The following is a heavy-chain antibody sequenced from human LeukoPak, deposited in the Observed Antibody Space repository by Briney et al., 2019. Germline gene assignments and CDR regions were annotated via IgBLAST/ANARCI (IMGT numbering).Heavy chain of an antibody. CDR1: GYSISSGNY. Sequence: SETLSLTCTVSGYSISSGNYWGWIRQPPGKTLEWIGSVYHSGSTQLHPSLHSRVTVPVDTSKNQFFLNLSSVTATDTAVYYCARGEVGSVGRLGYWGQGILVTVSS. D-gene: IGHD1-26*01. V-gene: IGHV4-38-2*02. CDR3: ARGEVGSVGRLGY. J-gene: IGHJ4*02. CDR2: VYHSGST.